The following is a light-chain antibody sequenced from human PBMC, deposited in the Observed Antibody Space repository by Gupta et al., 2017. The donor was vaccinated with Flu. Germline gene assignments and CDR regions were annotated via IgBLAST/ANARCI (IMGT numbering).Light chain of an antibody. Sequence: DIVLTQSPGSLSLSPGERATLSGRASQSVSSSYLAWYQQKPGQAPRLLIYGAASRATGSPDRFSGSGYGTDFTLTISRREPEDFAVYYCQQDGSSPPITFGQGTPLEIK. J-gene: IGKJ5*01. V-gene: IGKV3-20*01. CDR1: QSVSSSY. CDR3: QQDGSSPPIT. CDR2: GAA.